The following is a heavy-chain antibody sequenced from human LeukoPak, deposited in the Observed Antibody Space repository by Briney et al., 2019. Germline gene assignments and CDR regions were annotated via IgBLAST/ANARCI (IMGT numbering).Heavy chain of an antibody. D-gene: IGHD5-18*01. CDR3: ARVGYSYGYYYYGMDV. Sequence: SVKVSCKASGGTFSSYAISWVRQAPGQGLEWMGGIIPIFGTANYAQKFQGRVTITADEPTSTAYMELSSLRSEDTAVYYCARVGYSYGYYYYGMDVWGQGTTVTVSS. J-gene: IGHJ6*02. V-gene: IGHV1-69*13. CDR1: GGTFSSYA. CDR2: IIPIFGTA.